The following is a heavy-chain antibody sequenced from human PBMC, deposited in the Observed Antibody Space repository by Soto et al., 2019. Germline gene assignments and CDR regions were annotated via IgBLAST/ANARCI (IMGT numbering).Heavy chain of an antibody. CDR3: ARHGARPYYFDY. CDR2: IYYSGST. V-gene: IGHV4-39*01. Sequence: SETLSLTCTVSGGSISSSSYYWGWIRQPPGKGLEWIGSIYYSGSTYYNPSLKSRVTISVDTSKNQFSLKLSSVTAADTAVYYCARHGARPYYFDYWGQGTLVTVSS. J-gene: IGHJ4*02. CDR1: GGSISSSSYY.